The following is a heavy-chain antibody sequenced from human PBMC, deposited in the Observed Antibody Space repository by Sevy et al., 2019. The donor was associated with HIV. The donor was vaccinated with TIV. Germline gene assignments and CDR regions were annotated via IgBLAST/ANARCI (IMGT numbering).Heavy chain of an antibody. D-gene: IGHD5-12*01. CDR1: GFTFSSYD. CDR2: ISSSSSNI. Sequence: GGSLRLSFAASGFTFSSYDMNWVRQAPGKGLEWVSYISSSSSNIYYADSVKGRFTISRDNAKNSLYVQMNSLRAEDTACYYWAREGGYSDQGMDVWGQGTTVTVSS. CDR3: AREGGYSDQGMDV. V-gene: IGHV3-48*01. J-gene: IGHJ6*02.